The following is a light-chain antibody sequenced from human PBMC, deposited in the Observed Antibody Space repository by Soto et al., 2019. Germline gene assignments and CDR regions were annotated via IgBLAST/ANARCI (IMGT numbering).Light chain of an antibody. J-gene: IGKJ1*01. V-gene: IGKV3-15*01. CDR3: QQYNTWPPVWT. Sequence: EIVMTQSPATLSVSPGERATLSCRASQSVSSNLAGYQQKPGQAPRLLIYGASTRATGIPARFSGSGSGTEFTLTISSLQSEDLALYYCQQYNTWPPVWTFGQGTKVEIK. CDR1: QSVSSN. CDR2: GAS.